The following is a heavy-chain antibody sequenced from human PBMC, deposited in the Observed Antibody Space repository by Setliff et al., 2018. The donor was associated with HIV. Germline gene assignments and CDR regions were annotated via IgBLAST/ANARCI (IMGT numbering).Heavy chain of an antibody. D-gene: IGHD3-10*01. Sequence: SETLSLTCIVSGGSISSDNYYWSWIRQPAGKGLGWIGRIYTSGNTKYNPSLKSRVTISVDTSKNQLSLKLSSVTAADTAVYYCARESGLQVRGAMYYYMDVWGTGTTVTVSS. CDR2: IYTSGNT. CDR3: ARESGLQVRGAMYYYMDV. J-gene: IGHJ6*03. V-gene: IGHV4-61*02. CDR1: GGSISSDNYY.